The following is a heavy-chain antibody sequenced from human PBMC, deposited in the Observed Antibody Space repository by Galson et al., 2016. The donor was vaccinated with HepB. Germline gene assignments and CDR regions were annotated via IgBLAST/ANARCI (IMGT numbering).Heavy chain of an antibody. CDR3: AGRSLAWGGAFDV. V-gene: IGHV4-39*01. CDR1: GGSISSKNFY. CDR2: IFYAGGT. D-gene: IGHD3-16*01. Sequence: LSLTCTVSGGSISSKNFYWAWIRQPPGKGLEWIGSIFYAGGTYYSPSFKSRVTISVDTSKNQFSLKLRSVTATDTAVYYCAGRSLAWGGAFDVWGQGTMVTVSS. J-gene: IGHJ3*01.